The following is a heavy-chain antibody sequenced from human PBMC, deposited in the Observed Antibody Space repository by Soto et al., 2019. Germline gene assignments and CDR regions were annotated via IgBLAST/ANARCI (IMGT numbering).Heavy chain of an antibody. D-gene: IGHD2-21*02. CDR2: ISSSSSYI. V-gene: IGHV3-21*01. CDR1: GFTFSSYS. CDR3: ARDALSYCGGACPPSSRYYFDY. J-gene: IGHJ4*02. Sequence: GGSLRLSCAASGFTFSSYSMNWVRQAPGKGLEWVSSISSSSSYIYYADSVKGRFTISRDNAKNSLYLQMNSLRAEDTAVYYSARDALSYCGGACPPSSRYYFDYWGQGTLVTVSS.